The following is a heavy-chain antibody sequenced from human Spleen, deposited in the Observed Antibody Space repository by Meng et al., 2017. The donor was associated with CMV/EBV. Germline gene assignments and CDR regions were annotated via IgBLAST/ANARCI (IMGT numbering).Heavy chain of an antibody. Sequence: ASVNVSCKASGYTFTSYGISWVRQAPGQGLEWMGWISAYNGNTNYAQKLQGRVTMTTDTSTSTAYMELRSLRSDDTAVYYCARGSIAARPLWWFDPWGQGTLVTVSS. CDR1: GYTFTSYG. CDR2: ISAYNGNT. J-gene: IGHJ5*02. V-gene: IGHV1-18*01. CDR3: ARGSIAARPLWWFDP. D-gene: IGHD6-6*01.